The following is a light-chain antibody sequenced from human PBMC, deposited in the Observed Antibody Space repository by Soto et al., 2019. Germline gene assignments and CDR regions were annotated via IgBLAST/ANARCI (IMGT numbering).Light chain of an antibody. CDR3: QQYNNWPRT. V-gene: IGKV3-15*01. CDR2: GAS. Sequence: EIVMTQFPATLSVSPGERATLSCRASQSVSSNLAWYQQKPGQAPRLLIYGASARATGIPVRFTSSGSGTEFTLNISSLQSEDFAVYYCQQYNNWPRTFGQGTKVEIK. J-gene: IGKJ1*01. CDR1: QSVSSN.